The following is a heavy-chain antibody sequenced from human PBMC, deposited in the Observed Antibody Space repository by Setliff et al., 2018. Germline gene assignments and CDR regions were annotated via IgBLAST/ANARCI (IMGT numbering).Heavy chain of an antibody. CDR3: ATPALYSTGWFGYHGMDV. CDR2: IKSKTDGGTP. Sequence: GGSLRLSCAASGFSINNAWLSWVRQAPGKGMEWVGRIKSKTDGGTPDYATPVKGRFTISRDDSKNTLYLQMNSLKTEDTAVYYCATPALYSTGWFGYHGMDVWGQGTTVTVSS. V-gene: IGHV3-15*01. D-gene: IGHD6-19*01. CDR1: GFSINNAW. J-gene: IGHJ6*02.